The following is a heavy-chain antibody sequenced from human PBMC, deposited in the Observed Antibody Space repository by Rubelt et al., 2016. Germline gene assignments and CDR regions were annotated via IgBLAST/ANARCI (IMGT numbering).Heavy chain of an antibody. CDR3: ARLSIFEDTAMVMSDY. CDR2: IIPVFGKA. D-gene: IGHD5-18*01. CDR1: GGTFSSYA. J-gene: IGHJ4*02. Sequence: QVQLVQSGAEVKKPGSSVKVSCKASGGTFSSYAISWVRQAPGQGLEWMGGIIPVFGKANYAQKFQGRVTITADESTSTADMELSSLRSEETAVYYCARLSIFEDTAMVMSDYWGQGTLVTVSS. V-gene: IGHV1-69*01.